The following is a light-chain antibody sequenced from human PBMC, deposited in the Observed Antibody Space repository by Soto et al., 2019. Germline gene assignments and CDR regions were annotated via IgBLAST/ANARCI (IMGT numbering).Light chain of an antibody. J-gene: IGLJ1*01. CDR3: QSYDSSLSGV. CDR2: GNS. CDR1: SSNIGAGYD. Sequence: QSVLTQPPSVSGAPGQRVTISCTGSSSNIGAGYDVHWYQQFPGTAPKLLIYGNSNRPSGVPDRFSGSKSGTSASLAITGLQAEDEADYCCQSYDSSLSGVFGSGTKVTVL. V-gene: IGLV1-40*01.